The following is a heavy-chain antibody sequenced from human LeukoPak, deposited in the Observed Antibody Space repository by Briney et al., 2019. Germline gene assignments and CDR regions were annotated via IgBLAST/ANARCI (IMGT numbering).Heavy chain of an antibody. CDR1: GYSFTSYW. CDR3: ARQNWNYALYYGMDV. J-gene: IGHJ6*02. V-gene: IGHV5-51*01. D-gene: IGHD1-7*01. Sequence: GESLKISCKGSGYSFTSYWIGWVRQMPGKGLEWMGIIYPGDSDTRYSPSFQGQVTISADKSISTAYLQWSSLKASDTAMYYCARQNWNYALYYGMDVWGQGTTVTVSS. CDR2: IYPGDSDT.